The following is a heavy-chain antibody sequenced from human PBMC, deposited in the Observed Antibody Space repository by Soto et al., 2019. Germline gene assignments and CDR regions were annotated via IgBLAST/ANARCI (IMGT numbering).Heavy chain of an antibody. V-gene: IGHV3-48*03. CDR3: ASLSGSYGFDP. D-gene: IGHD1-26*01. Sequence: GGSLRLSCAGSGFSFSSYEMNWVRQAPGKGLEWVSYISSSGSDTYYADSVKARFTISRDNAQNSLYLQMTRLRAEDTAIYYCASLSGSYGFDPWGQGTLVTVSS. CDR1: GFSFSSYE. J-gene: IGHJ5*02. CDR2: ISSSGSDT.